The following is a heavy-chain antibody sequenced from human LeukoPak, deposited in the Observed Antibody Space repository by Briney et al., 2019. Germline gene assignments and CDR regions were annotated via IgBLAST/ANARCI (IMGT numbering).Heavy chain of an antibody. CDR3: AFIRSGSGSYYNLGY. D-gene: IGHD3-10*01. Sequence: ASVKVSCKASGYTFTSYDINWVRQATGQGLEWMGRINPNSGGTNYAQKFQGRVTMTRDTSISTAYMELSRLRSDDTAVYYCAFIRSGSGSYYNLGYWGQGTLVTVSS. V-gene: IGHV1-2*06. CDR1: GYTFTSYD. CDR2: INPNSGGT. J-gene: IGHJ4*02.